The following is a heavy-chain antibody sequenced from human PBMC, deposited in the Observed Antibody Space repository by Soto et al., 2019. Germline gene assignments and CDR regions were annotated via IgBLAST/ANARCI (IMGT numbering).Heavy chain of an antibody. V-gene: IGHV5-51*01. Sequence: PXESLTISRKGSGYTFTNYWIGLVRQMPGKGLEWMGIIYPGDSDTKYNPSFQGQVTISADKSITTTCLQWSSLKASDTAIYYCAASIFYYGMDVWGQGTTVTVSS. CDR3: AASIFYYGMDV. CDR1: GYTFTNYW. J-gene: IGHJ6*02. CDR2: IYPGDSDT.